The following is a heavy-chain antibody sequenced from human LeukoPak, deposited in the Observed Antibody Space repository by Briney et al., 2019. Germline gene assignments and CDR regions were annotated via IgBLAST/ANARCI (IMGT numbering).Heavy chain of an antibody. CDR1: GGSISSSSYY. V-gene: IGHV4-39*07. CDR3: AREGSGWEDY. Sequence: SETLSLTCTVSGGSISSSSYYWGWIRQPPGKGLEWIGSIYHSGSTYYNPSLKSRVTISVDTSKNQFSLKLSSVTAADTAVYYCAREGSGWEDYWGQGTLVTVSS. J-gene: IGHJ4*02. CDR2: IYHSGST. D-gene: IGHD6-19*01.